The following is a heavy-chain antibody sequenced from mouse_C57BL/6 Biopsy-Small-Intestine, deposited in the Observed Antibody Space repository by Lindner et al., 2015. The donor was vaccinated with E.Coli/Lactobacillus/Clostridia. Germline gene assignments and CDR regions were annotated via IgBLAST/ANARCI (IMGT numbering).Heavy chain of an antibody. CDR2: MNPNGGQK. V-gene: IGHV1S14*01. CDR1: GYPFTTYE. Sequence: SVKVSCKASGYPFTTYEINWVRQAPGQGLEWLGWMNPNGGQKGHSQRFQGRLTMTRDTSIDTAYMELSGLRSDDTAIYYCARRKGFPETLDSWGQGTLVTVSS. J-gene: IGHJ4*01. CDR3: ARRKGFPETLDS.